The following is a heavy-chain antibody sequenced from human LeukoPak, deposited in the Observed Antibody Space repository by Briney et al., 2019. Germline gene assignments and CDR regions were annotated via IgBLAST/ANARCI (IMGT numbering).Heavy chain of an antibody. J-gene: IGHJ4*02. CDR2: IKQDGSAK. V-gene: IGHV3-7*01. D-gene: IGHD1-1*01. Sequence: PGGSLRLSCVASGFTFTNYWMSWVRQAPGKGLEWVANIKQDGSAKYYVDSVKGRFTISRDNAKNSLYLQMNSLRAEDTAVYYCARDPVHDIVGYFDYWGQGTLVTVSS. CDR1: GFTFTNYW. CDR3: ARDPVHDIVGYFDY.